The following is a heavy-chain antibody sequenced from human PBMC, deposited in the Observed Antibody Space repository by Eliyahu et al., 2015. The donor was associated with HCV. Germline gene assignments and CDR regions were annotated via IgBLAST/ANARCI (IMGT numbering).Heavy chain of an antibody. V-gene: IGHV3-7*04. CDR3: ARHSLAAYFDY. Sequence: EVQLVESGGGLVQPGGSXRLSCAASGFTFSSXWMSWVRQAPGKGLEWVANINHDGSEKYXVDSVKGRFTISRDNAKNSLYLQMNSLRAEDTAVYYCARHSLAAYFDYWGQGTLVTVSS. J-gene: IGHJ4*02. CDR1: GFTFSSXW. CDR2: INHDGSEK. D-gene: IGHD6-25*01.